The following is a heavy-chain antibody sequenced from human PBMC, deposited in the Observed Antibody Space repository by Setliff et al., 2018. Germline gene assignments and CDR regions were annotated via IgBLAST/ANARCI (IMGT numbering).Heavy chain of an antibody. CDR2: IYYSGST. Sequence: PSETLSLTCTVSGGSISSGGYYWIWLRQHPGKGLEWIGYIYYSGSTYYNPSLKSRVTISVDTSKNQFSLKLSSVTAADTAVYYCARVALVVVIRNAFDIWGQGTMVTVSS. CDR1: GGSISSGGYY. J-gene: IGHJ3*02. CDR3: ARVALVVVIRNAFDI. V-gene: IGHV4-31*03. D-gene: IGHD2-21*01.